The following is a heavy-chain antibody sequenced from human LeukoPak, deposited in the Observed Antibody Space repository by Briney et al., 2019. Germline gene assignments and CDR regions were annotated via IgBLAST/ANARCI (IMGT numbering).Heavy chain of an antibody. V-gene: IGHV4-4*07. J-gene: IGHJ3*02. D-gene: IGHD3-22*01. CDR1: GGSIRSYY. CDR3: ARGSVPYYYDSSGYYDAFDI. Sequence: SETLALTXTVSGGSIRSYYWSWIRQTAGKGLEWIGRIYTSGSTNYNPSLWSRVPMSVATSKDQFSLKLSSVPAADTAVYYCARGSVPYYYDSSGYYDAFDIWGQGTMVTVSS. CDR2: IYTSGST.